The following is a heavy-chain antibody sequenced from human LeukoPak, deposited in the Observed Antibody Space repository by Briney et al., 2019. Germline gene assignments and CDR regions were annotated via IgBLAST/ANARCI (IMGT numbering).Heavy chain of an antibody. CDR1: GFTFSTFA. D-gene: IGHD2-8*02. Sequence: GGSLRLSCAASGFTFSTFAMIWVRQPPGKGLEWVSSIFPCGGEIHYADSVRGRFTISRDNSKSALSLQMNSLRAEDTAIYYCATYRQVLLPFESWGQGTLVTVSS. V-gene: IGHV3-23*01. CDR2: IFPCGGEI. CDR3: ATYRQVLLPFES. J-gene: IGHJ4*02.